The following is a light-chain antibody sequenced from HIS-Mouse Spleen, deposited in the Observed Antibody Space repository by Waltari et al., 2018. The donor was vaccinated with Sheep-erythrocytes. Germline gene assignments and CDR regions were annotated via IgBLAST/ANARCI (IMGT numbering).Light chain of an antibody. CDR1: SSVVGGYDD. J-gene: IGLJ2*01. Sequence: QSALTQPRSVSGSPGQSVTISCTGTSSVVGGYDDGSWYPPHPGKAPKLRIYDVSTRPSGVPDRFSGSKSGNTASLTISGLQAEDEADYYCCSYAGSYTVVFGGGTKLTVL. V-gene: IGLV2-11*01. CDR3: CSYAGSYTVV. CDR2: DVS.